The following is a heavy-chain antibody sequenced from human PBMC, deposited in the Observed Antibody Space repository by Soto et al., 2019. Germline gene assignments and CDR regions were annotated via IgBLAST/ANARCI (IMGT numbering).Heavy chain of an antibody. J-gene: IGHJ4*02. CDR3: ARDQGYCSSTSCYVYDY. CDR1: SGSISSGDYY. Sequence: SETLSLTCTVSSGSISSGDYYWSWIRQPPGKGLEWIGYIYYSGSTYYNPSLKSRVTISVDTSKNQFSLKLSSVTAADTAVYYCARDQGYCSSTSCYVYDYWGQGTLVTVSS. CDR2: IYYSGST. D-gene: IGHD2-2*01. V-gene: IGHV4-30-4*01.